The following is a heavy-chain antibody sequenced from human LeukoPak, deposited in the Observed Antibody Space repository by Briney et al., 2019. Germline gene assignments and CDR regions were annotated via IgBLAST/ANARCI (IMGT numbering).Heavy chain of an antibody. J-gene: IGHJ3*02. CDR3: ARHAYCGGDCFGGAFEI. CDR2: VYYSGST. V-gene: IGHV4-59*08. D-gene: IGHD2-21*02. Sequence: SETLSLTCTVSGGSLSSYYWSWIRQPPGKGLEWIGYVYYSGSTSYNPSLKSRVTISLDTSKHQFSLKLNSVTAADTAVYYCARHAYCGGDCFGGAFEIWGQGTMVTVSS. CDR1: GGSLSSYY.